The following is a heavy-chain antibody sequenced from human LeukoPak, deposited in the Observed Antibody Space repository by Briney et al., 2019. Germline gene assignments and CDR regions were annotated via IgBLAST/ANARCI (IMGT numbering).Heavy chain of an antibody. V-gene: IGHV1-18*01. D-gene: IGHD4-11*01. CDR2: ISAYNGNT. J-gene: IGHJ6*03. CDR1: GYTFTSYG. Sequence: ASVKVSCKXSGYTFTSYGISWVRQAPGQGLEWMGWISAYNGNTNYSQKLQGRVTMTTDTSTSTAYMELRSLRSDDTAVYYCARDPPHDYSNYPVDYYYYMDVWGKGTTLTVSS. CDR3: ARDPPHDYSNYPVDYYYYMDV.